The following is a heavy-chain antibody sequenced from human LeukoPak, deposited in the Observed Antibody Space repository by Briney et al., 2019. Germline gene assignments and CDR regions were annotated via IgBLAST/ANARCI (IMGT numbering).Heavy chain of an antibody. V-gene: IGHV4-34*01. J-gene: IGHJ6*03. Sequence: SETLSLTCAVYGGSLSGYYWSWLRQPPGKGLEWIGEINHSGNTNYNPYLKSRVTISVDTSKNQFSLKLSSVTAADTAVYYCARDKPQPLSEGYYYMDVWRKGSTVTVSS. CDR1: GGSLSGYY. CDR3: ARDKPQPLSEGYYYMDV. D-gene: IGHD3-16*02. CDR2: INHSGNT.